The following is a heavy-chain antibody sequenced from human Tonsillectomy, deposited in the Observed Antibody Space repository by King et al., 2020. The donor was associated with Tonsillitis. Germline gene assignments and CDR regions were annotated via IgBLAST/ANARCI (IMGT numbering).Heavy chain of an antibody. CDR2: IWYDGSNK. D-gene: IGHD3-9*01. J-gene: IGHJ6*02. CDR1: GFPFSSYG. Sequence: VQLVESGGGVVQPGRSLRLSCAASGFPFSSYGMHWVRQAPGKGLEWVAVIWYDGSNKYYADSVKGRFTISRDNSKNTLYLQMNSLRAEDTAVYYCARGLPYYDILHGMDVWGQGTTVTVSS. CDR3: ARGLPYYDILHGMDV. V-gene: IGHV3-33*01.